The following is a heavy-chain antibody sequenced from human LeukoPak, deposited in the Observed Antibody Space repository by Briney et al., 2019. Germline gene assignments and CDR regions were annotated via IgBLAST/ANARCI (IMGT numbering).Heavy chain of an antibody. V-gene: IGHV3-23*01. Sequence: GGSLRLSCAASGFTFSSYWMSWVRQAPGKGLEWVSTISGSGGSTYYADSVKGRFTISRDNSKNTLYLQMNSLRAEDTAVYYCAKGVAYYGSGSYAFAIWGQGTMVTVSS. D-gene: IGHD3-10*01. CDR1: GFTFSSYW. J-gene: IGHJ3*02. CDR2: ISGSGGST. CDR3: AKGVAYYGSGSYAFAI.